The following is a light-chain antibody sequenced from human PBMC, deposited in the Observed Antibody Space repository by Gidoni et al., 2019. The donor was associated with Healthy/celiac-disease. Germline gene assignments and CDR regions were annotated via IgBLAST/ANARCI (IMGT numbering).Light chain of an antibody. J-gene: IGLJ2*01. CDR1: SSDVGSYNL. CDR2: EGS. Sequence: QSALTQPASESGSPGQSITISCTGTSSDVGSYNLVSWYQQPPGKAPKLMIYEGSKRPSGVSNRFSGSKSGNTASLTISGLQAEDEADYYCCSYAGSSTVVFGGGTKLTVL. CDR3: CSYAGSSTVV. V-gene: IGLV2-23*01.